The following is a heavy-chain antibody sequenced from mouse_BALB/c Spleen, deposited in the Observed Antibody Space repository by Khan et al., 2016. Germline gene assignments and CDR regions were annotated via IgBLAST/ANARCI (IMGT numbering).Heavy chain of an antibody. D-gene: IGHD1-1*01. CDR1: GYTFTNYG. Sequence: QIQLVQSGPELKKPGETVKISCKASGYTFTNYGMNWVKQAPGKGLKWMGWINTYTGEPTYADDFKGRFACSLETSASTAYLQINNLKNEDPATSFCARDFVSSYCWFSYWVQGTLVPVAA. CDR2: INTYTGEP. CDR3: ARDFVSSYCWFSY. V-gene: IGHV9-3-1*01. J-gene: IGHJ3*01.